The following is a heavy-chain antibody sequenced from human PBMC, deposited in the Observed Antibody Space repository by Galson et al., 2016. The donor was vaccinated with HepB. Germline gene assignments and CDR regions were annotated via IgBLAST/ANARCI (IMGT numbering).Heavy chain of an antibody. CDR1: GYSFRSYA. J-gene: IGHJ3*02. CDR3: LMVYAIRRGDVFDI. CDR2: MNAGNGIT. V-gene: IGHV1-3*01. Sequence: SVKVSCKASGYSFRSYAMHWVRQAPGQRLEWMGWMNAGNGITKYSQKFQGRVTLTSDTSTSTAYMDLNSLRSEDTAVYYCLMVYAIRRGDVFDIWGQGTVVTVSS. D-gene: IGHD2-8*01.